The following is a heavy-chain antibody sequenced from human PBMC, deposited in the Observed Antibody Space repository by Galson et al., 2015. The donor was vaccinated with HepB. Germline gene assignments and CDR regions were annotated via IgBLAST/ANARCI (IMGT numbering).Heavy chain of an antibody. CDR3: ARVEALSNPTIPIDY. CDR2: ISAYSGNT. CDR1: GYTFTSYG. V-gene: IGHV1-18*01. D-gene: IGHD4-11*01. Sequence: SVKVSCKASGYTFTSYGISWVRQAPGQGLEWMGWISAYSGNTNYAQKLQGRVTMTTDTSTSTAYMELRSLRSDDTAVYYCARVEALSNPTIPIDYWGQGTLVTVSS. J-gene: IGHJ4*02.